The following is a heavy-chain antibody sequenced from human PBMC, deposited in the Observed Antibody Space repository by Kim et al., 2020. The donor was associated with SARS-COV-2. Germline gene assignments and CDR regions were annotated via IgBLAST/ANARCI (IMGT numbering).Heavy chain of an antibody. J-gene: IGHJ6*02. CDR3: AKDNYDSSGYYQDYYGLDV. D-gene: IGHD3-22*01. Sequence: KGRFTISRDNAKNSLYLQMNRLRTEDTACYYCAKDNYDSSGYYQDYYGLDVWGQGTTVTVSS. V-gene: IGHV3-9*01.